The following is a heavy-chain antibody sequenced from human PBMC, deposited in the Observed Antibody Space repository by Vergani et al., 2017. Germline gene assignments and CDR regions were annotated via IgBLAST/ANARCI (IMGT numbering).Heavy chain of an antibody. CDR3: AKRGGSGSYYRPSSDY. CDR2: ISGSGGST. D-gene: IGHD3-10*01. Sequence: EVQLLESGGGLVQPGGSLRLSCAASGFTFSSYAMSWVRQAPGKGLEWISAISGSGGSTYYADSVKGRFTISRDNSKNTLYLQMNSLRAEDTAAYYCAKRGGSGSYYRPSSDYWGQGTLVTVSS. J-gene: IGHJ4*02. CDR1: GFTFSSYA. V-gene: IGHV3-23*01.